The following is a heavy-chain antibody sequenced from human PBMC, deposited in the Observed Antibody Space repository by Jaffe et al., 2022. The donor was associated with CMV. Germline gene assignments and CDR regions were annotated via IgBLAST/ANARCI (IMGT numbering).Heavy chain of an antibody. CDR2: ISSNGGST. J-gene: IGHJ4*02. V-gene: IGHV3-64D*06. Sequence: EVQLVESGGGLVQPGGSLRLSCSASGFTFSSYAMHWVRQAPGKGLEYVSAISSNGGSTYYADSVKGRFTISRDNSKNTLYLQMSSLRAEDTAVYYCARGGAPYDYVWGSYGGPHTEFDYWGQGTLVTVSS. CDR1: GFTFSSYA. CDR3: ARGGAPYDYVWGSYGGPHTEFDY. D-gene: IGHD3-16*01.